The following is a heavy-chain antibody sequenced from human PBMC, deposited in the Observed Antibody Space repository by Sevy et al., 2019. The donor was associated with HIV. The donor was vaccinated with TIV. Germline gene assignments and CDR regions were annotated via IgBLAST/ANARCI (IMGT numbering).Heavy chain of an antibody. CDR3: AIGSVSLVIAKDAFHI. V-gene: IGHV3-53*01. Sequence: GGSLRLSCAASGFTVSSNYMIWVRQAPGKGLEWASLIYSEGTKNYADSVKGRFTISRDNSKNTLYLQMNSLRAEDTAVYYCAIGSVSLVIAKDAFHIWGQGTMVTVSS. D-gene: IGHD2-21*01. CDR2: IYSEGTK. J-gene: IGHJ3*02. CDR1: GFTVSSNY.